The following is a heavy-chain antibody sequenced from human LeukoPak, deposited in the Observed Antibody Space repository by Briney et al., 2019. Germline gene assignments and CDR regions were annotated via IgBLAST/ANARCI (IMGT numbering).Heavy chain of an antibody. D-gene: IGHD3-3*01. V-gene: IGHV1-24*01. CDR2: FDPEDGET. Sequence: ASEKVSCKVSGYTLTELSMHGVRQAPGKGLEWMGGFDPEDGETIYEQKFQGRVTMTEDTSTDTAYMELSSLRSEDTAVYYCATRRYDFWSGYRRDWFDPWGQGTLVTVSS. CDR1: GYTLTELS. CDR3: ATRRYDFWSGYRRDWFDP. J-gene: IGHJ5*02.